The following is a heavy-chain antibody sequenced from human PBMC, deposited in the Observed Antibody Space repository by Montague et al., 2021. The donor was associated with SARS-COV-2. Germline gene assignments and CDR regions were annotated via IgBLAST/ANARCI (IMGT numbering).Heavy chain of an antibody. CDR3: ARHVGMERVTYGMDV. J-gene: IGHJ6*02. D-gene: IGHD3-3*01. V-gene: IGHV3-23*01. CDR1: GFTFSTYA. CDR2: VTGSGGAT. Sequence: SLRLSCAASGFTFSTYAMSWVRQAPGKGLEWVSSVTGSGGATYYXXSLKGRFTISRDNSKNTVFLHMNSLRAEDTAVYYCARHVGMERVTYGMDVWGQGTTVTVSS.